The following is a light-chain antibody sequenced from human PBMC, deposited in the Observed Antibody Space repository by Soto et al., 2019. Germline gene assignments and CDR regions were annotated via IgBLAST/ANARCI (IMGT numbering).Light chain of an antibody. CDR1: QRITTY. Sequence: IHMTQSTSSLSASVGDRVTITCRASQRITTYLNWYQQKPGKAPKLLISTAATLQGGVPSRFSGSGSRTDFTLTITTLQPEDFATYFCQQSYSTPYTFGQGTKLEIK. J-gene: IGKJ2*01. CDR3: QQSYSTPYT. V-gene: IGKV1-39*01. CDR2: TAA.